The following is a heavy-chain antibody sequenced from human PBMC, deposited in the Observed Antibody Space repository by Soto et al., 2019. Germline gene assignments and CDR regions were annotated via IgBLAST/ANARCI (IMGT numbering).Heavy chain of an antibody. Sequence: QVQLVQSGAEVKKPGSSVKVSCKASGGTFSSYAISWVRQAPGQGLEWMGGIIPIFGTANYAQKFQGRVTITADKSTSTAYMELSSLRSEDTAVYYSAIGPYYDYVWGSYRWGAFDIWGQGTMVTVSS. CDR3: AIGPYYDYVWGSYRWGAFDI. CDR2: IIPIFGTA. V-gene: IGHV1-69*06. CDR1: GGTFSSYA. J-gene: IGHJ3*02. D-gene: IGHD3-16*02.